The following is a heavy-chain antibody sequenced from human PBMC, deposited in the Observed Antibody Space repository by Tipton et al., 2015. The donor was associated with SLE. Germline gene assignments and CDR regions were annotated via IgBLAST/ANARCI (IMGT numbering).Heavy chain of an antibody. J-gene: IGHJ4*02. CDR2: IYHSGST. CDR1: GGSISSSNW. Sequence: TLSLTCSVSGGSISSSNWWSWVRQPPGKGLEWIGEIYHSGSTNYNPSLKSRVTISVDRSRNEFSLELRSVTAADTGLYYCAREVTAENSKLSGPLDYWGQGTLVTVSS. D-gene: IGHD2-21*02. CDR3: AREVTAENSKLSGPLDY. V-gene: IGHV4-4*02.